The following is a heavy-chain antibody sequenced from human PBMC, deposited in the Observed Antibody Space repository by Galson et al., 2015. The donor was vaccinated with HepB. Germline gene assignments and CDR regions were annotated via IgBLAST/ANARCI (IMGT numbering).Heavy chain of an antibody. V-gene: IGHV1-2*02. CDR1: GYTFTGYY. J-gene: IGHJ6*01. Sequence: SVKVSCKASGYTFTGYYMHWVRQAPGQGLEWMGWINPYSGGTNSAQKFQGRVTMTRDTSISTAYMELSSLRSDDTAVYYRARAAYCGGDCFSNYYYGLDVWGQGTTVTVSS. D-gene: IGHD2-21*02. CDR2: INPYSGGT. CDR3: ARAAYCGGDCFSNYYYGLDV.